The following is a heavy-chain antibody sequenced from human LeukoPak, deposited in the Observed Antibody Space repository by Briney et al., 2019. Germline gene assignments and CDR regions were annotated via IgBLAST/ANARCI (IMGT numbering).Heavy chain of an antibody. Sequence: PSETPSLTCTVSGGSISSYYWSWIRQPPGKGLEWIGYIYTSGSTNYNPSLKSRVTISVDTSKNQFSLKLSSVTAADTAVYYCARLQRGSSTYYYYYYMGVWGKGTTVTVSS. CDR2: IYTSGST. D-gene: IGHD1-1*01. CDR1: GGSISSYY. V-gene: IGHV4-4*09. J-gene: IGHJ6*03. CDR3: ARLQRGSSTYYYYYYMGV.